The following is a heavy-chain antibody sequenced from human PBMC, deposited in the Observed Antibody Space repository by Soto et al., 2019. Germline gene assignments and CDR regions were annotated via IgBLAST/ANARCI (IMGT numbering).Heavy chain of an antibody. CDR3: ARVRRVCRGGSCYSLRHDAFDI. CDR1: GDTFTSYY. J-gene: IGHJ3*02. CDR2: INPSGGST. V-gene: IGHV1-46*01. Sequence: GASVKVSCKASGDTFTSYYTHWVRQAPGQGLEWMGIINPSGGSTSYAQKFQGRVTMTRDTSTSTVYMELSSLRSEDTAVYYCARVRRVCRGGSCYSLRHDAFDIWGQGTMVTVSS. D-gene: IGHD2-15*01.